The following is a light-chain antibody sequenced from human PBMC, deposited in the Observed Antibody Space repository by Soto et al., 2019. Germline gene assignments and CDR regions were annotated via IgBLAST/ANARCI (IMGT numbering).Light chain of an antibody. Sequence: QSVLTQPRSVSGSPGQSVTISCTGTSSDVGGYKYVSWYQQHPGKAPKLIIYEVSKWPSGVPDRFYGSRSGNTASLTISGLQAEDEADYYCCSYAGSYTYVFGSGTKVTVL. CDR2: EVS. V-gene: IGLV2-11*01. J-gene: IGLJ1*01. CDR1: SSDVGGYKY. CDR3: CSYAGSYTYV.